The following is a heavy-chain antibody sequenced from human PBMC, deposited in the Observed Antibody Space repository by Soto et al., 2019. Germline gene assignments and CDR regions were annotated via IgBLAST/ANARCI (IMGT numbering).Heavy chain of an antibody. Sequence: ASVKVSCKASGYTFTSYAMHWVRQAPGQRLEWMGIINPSGGSTSYAQKFQGRVTMTRDTSTSTVYMELSSLRSEDTAVYYCARDYGPSSVPASYGYMIWGQGTLVTVSS. CDR1: GYTFTSYA. J-gene: IGHJ4*02. CDR3: ARDYGPSSVPASYGYMI. CDR2: INPSGGST. D-gene: IGHD5-18*01. V-gene: IGHV1-46*01.